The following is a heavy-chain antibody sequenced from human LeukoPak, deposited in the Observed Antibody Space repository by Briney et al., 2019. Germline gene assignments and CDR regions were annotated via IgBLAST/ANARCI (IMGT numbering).Heavy chain of an antibody. CDR1: GGSISSGDYY. D-gene: IGHD3-3*01. J-gene: IGHJ6*02. CDR2: IYYSGST. CDR3: ARGGGGYYDFWSGYYSGPGDV. Sequence: SQTLSLTCTVSGGSISSGDYYWSWIRQRPGKGLEWIGYIYYSGSTYYNPSLKSRVTISVDTSKNQFSLKLSSVTAADTAVYYCARGGGGYYDFWSGYYSGPGDVWGQGTTVTVSS. V-gene: IGHV4-30-4*01.